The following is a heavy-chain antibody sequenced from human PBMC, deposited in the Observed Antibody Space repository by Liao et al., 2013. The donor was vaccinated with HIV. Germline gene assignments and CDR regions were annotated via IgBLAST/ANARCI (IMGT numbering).Heavy chain of an antibody. CDR1: GGSSSGYY. J-gene: IGHJ3*02. V-gene: IGHV4-34*01. CDR3: ARGLLAYYDILTGFYTYAFDI. Sequence: QVQLQQWGAGLLKPSETLSLTCDVYGGSSSGYYWSWIRQPPGKGLEWIGEINHSGITNYNPSLKSRVTISVDMSKNQFSLKLSSVTAADTAVYYCARGLLAYYDILTGFYTYAFDIWGQGTMVTVSS. D-gene: IGHD3-9*01. CDR2: INHSGIT.